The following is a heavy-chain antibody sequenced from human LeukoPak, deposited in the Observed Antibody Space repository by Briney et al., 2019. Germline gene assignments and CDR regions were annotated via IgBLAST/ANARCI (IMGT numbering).Heavy chain of an antibody. J-gene: IGHJ4*02. D-gene: IGHD1-1*01. Sequence: PRASVKVSCKASGYTFTSYAMNWVRQAPGQGLEWMGGIVPPFGRTNYAQKFRGRVTMTTDESSSTVYMELTSLISGDTAVYYCARDFSHAGLDFWGQGTLVSVSS. CDR2: IVPPFGRT. CDR3: ARDFSHAGLDF. V-gene: IGHV1-69*05. CDR1: GYTFTSYA.